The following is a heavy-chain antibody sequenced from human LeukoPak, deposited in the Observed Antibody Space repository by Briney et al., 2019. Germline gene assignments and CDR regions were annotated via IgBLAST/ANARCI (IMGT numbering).Heavy chain of an antibody. J-gene: IGHJ6*03. Sequence: SETLSLTCTLSGGTVTSSTYFWGGIRQPPGRGLGGIGSISYSGATYYNPSLKSRVSMSVHTSKNQFSLKLSSVTAADTAVYYCARDGFYYHYYMDVWGEGTTVTVSS. CDR3: ARDGFYYHYYMDV. CDR2: ISYSGAT. D-gene: IGHD1-14*01. CDR1: GGTVTSSTYF. V-gene: IGHV4-39*07.